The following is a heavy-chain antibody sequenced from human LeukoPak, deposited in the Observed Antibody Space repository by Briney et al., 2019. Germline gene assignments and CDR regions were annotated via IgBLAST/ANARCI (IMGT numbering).Heavy chain of an antibody. CDR2: IYYSGRT. J-gene: IGHJ5*02. CDR1: GRSISSYY. CDR3: ARALPFWSGFNLFDP. D-gene: IGHD3-3*01. V-gene: IGHV4-59*07. Sequence: PSHTPSLTCTVSGRSISSYYWGSIRQPPGEGLEWIGYIYYSGRTNYNPSLKSRVTISVDTSKNQFSLKLSSVPAADTALYYCARALPFWSGFNLFDPWGQGTLVTVSS.